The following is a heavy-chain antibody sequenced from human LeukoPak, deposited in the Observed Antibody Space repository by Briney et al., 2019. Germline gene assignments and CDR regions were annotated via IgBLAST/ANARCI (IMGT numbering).Heavy chain of an antibody. D-gene: IGHD1-26*01. CDR3: ARSPRLDSGSYYFAY. Sequence: PSETLSLTCTVSGGSISSSSYYWGWIRQPPGKGLDWIGSIYYSGSTYYNPSLKSRVTISVDTSKNQFSLKLSSVTAADTAVYSCARSPRLDSGSYYFAYWGPGTVVTVSS. V-gene: IGHV4-39*01. J-gene: IGHJ4*02. CDR2: IYYSGST. CDR1: GGSISSSSYY.